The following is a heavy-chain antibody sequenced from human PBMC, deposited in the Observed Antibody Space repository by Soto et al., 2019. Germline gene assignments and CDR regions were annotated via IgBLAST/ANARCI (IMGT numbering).Heavy chain of an antibody. CDR2: ISSSTKTI. D-gene: IGHD2-21*01. J-gene: IGHJ4*02. V-gene: IGHV3-48*02. CDR3: ARGLGWRRGPFDC. CDR1: GFSLSTYS. Sequence: EVKLVESGGGLVQPGGSLRLSCAASGFSLSTYSMNWVRQAPGKGLEWLSYISSSTKTIFYADSVKGRFTISRDSANNSLYLQMNSLRDEDTAVYFSARGLGWRRGPFDCWGQGTLVAVSP.